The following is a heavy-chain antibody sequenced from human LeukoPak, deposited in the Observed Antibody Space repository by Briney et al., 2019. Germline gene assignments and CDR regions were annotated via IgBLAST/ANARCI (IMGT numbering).Heavy chain of an antibody. V-gene: IGHV1-24*01. CDR2: FDPEDGET. Sequence: ASVKVSCKASGYTFTSYDINWVRQAPGKGLEWMGGFDPEDGETIYAQKFQGRVTMTEDTSTDTAYMELSSLRSEDTAVYYCATDRLRYCSSTSCYTGFDYWGQGTLVTVSS. D-gene: IGHD2-2*02. CDR1: GYTFTSYD. CDR3: ATDRLRYCSSTSCYTGFDY. J-gene: IGHJ4*02.